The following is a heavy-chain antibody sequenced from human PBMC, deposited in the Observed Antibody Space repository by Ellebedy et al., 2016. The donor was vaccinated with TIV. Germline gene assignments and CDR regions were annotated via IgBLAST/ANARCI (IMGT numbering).Heavy chain of an antibody. CDR3: ARQGAGGRAFDI. V-gene: IGHV4-39*01. J-gene: IGHJ3*02. CDR1: GGSISSSSYY. D-gene: IGHD1-26*01. CDR2: IYYSGST. Sequence: SETLSLTCTVSGGSISSSSYYWGWIRQPPGKGLEWIGSIYYSGSTYYNPSLKSRVTISVDTSKNQCSLKLSSVTAADTAVYYCARQGAGGRAFDIWGQGTMVTVSS.